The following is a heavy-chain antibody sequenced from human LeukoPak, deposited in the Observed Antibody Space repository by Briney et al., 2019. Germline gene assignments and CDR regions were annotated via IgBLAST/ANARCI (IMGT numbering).Heavy chain of an antibody. CDR3: ATTNDGGGYQWGDFFDF. CDR2: IIPNLGTT. J-gene: IGHJ4*02. Sequence: SVKVSCKASGGTSNSHAISWVRQAPGQGLEWMGRIIPNLGTTNRAQNFQDRVTLTADKSTNTAYMELTSLTSADTAVYYCATTNDGGGYQWGDFFDFWGQGTLVTVSS. D-gene: IGHD3-22*01. V-gene: IGHV1-69*04. CDR1: GGTSNSHA.